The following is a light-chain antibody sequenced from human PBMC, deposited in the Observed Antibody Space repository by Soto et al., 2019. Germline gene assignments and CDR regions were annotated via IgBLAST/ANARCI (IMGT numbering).Light chain of an antibody. V-gene: IGKV3-20*01. J-gene: IGKJ4*01. CDR1: QSVSSSY. Sequence: DIVLTQSPGTLSLSPGERATLSCRASQSVSSSYLAWYQQKPGQAPRLLIYGASIRATGNPDRFSGSGSGTDFTLTISRLEPEDFAVYYCQQYGSSPLTFGGGTKVEIK. CDR2: GAS. CDR3: QQYGSSPLT.